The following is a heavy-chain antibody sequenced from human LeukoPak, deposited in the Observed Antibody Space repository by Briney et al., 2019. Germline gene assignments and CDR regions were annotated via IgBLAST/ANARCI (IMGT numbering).Heavy chain of an antibody. D-gene: IGHD3-10*01. CDR1: GYTFTSYY. J-gene: IGHJ5*02. V-gene: IGHV1-46*01. CDR3: ARDRGNYYGSGSYYDWFDP. CDR2: INPSGGST. Sequence: ASVKVSCKASGYTFTSYYMHWVRQAPGQGLEWMGIINPSGGSTSYAQKFQGRVTMTRDMSTSTVYMELSSLRSEDTAVYYCARDRGNYYGSGSYYDWFDPWGQGTLVTVSS.